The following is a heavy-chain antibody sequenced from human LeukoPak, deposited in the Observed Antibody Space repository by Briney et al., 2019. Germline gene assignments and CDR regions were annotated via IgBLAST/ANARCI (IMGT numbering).Heavy chain of an antibody. Sequence: SVKVSCKASGGTFSSHSVSWVRQAPGQGLEWMGGIIPMFGSANYAEKLQGRVTITADESTSTAYMELSTLTSEDTAVYYCARGLHGTGYLVGAFDIWGQGTMITVSS. D-gene: IGHD3-9*01. CDR2: IIPMFGSA. V-gene: IGHV1-69*13. J-gene: IGHJ3*02. CDR1: GGTFSSHS. CDR3: ARGLHGTGYLVGAFDI.